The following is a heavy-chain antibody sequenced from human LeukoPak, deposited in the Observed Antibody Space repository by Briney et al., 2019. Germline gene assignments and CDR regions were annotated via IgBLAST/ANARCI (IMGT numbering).Heavy chain of an antibody. J-gene: IGHJ6*03. CDR1: GFTFSSYW. CDR2: IKQDGSEK. V-gene: IGHV3-7*01. Sequence: PGGSLRLSCAASGFTFSSYWMNWVRQAPGKGLEWVANIKQDGSEKYYVDSVKGRFTISRDNAKNSLYLQINSLRAEDTAVYYCARELSYSSGWPNYYYYYYMDVWGKGTTVTISS. CDR3: ARELSYSSGWPNYYYYYYMDV. D-gene: IGHD6-19*01.